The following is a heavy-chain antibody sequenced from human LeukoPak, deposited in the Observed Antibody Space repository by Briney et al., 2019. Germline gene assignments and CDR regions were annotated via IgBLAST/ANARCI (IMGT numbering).Heavy chain of an antibody. Sequence: ASVKVSCKASGGTFSSYAISWVRQAPGQGLEWMGRIIPILGIANYAQKFQGRVTITADKSTSTAYMELSSLRSEDTAVYYCARGVVAAPGKDHYYYYGMDVWGQGTTVTVSS. V-gene: IGHV1-69*04. CDR1: GGTFSSYA. D-gene: IGHD2-15*01. CDR3: ARGVVAAPGKDHYYYYGMDV. CDR2: IIPILGIA. J-gene: IGHJ6*02.